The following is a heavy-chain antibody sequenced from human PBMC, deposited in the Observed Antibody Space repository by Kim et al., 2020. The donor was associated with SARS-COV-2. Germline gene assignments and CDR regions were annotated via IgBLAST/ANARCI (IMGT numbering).Heavy chain of an antibody. Sequence: GGSLRLSCVASGFTFDTYAMSWVRQAPGKGLEWVSVISGNGVNKFYADSVRGRFTISRDNSKNTLYLQMNRLRDEDTALYYCAKVVVMDGYNYFYYYGMDVWGQGTAVTVS. V-gene: IGHV3-23*01. CDR2: ISGNGVNK. CDR3: AKVVVMDGYNYFYYYGMDV. J-gene: IGHJ6*02. CDR1: GFTFDTYA. D-gene: IGHD3-22*01.